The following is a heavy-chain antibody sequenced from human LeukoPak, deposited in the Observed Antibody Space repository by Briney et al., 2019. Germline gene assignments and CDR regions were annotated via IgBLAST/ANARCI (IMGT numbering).Heavy chain of an antibody. J-gene: IGHJ4*02. D-gene: IGHD7-27*01. V-gene: IGHV1-8*01. CDR1: GYTFTSYD. CDR2: MNPNSGDT. CDR3: ARGPPNWGYDY. Sequence: ASVKVSCKASGYTFTSYDINWVRQATGQGLEWMGWMNPNSGDTGYAQKFQDRVTMTRNTSISTAYMELSSLRSDDTAVYYCARGPPNWGYDYWGPGTLVTVSS.